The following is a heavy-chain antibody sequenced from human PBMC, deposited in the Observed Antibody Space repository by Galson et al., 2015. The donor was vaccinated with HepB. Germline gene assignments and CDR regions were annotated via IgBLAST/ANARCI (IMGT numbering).Heavy chain of an antibody. CDR3: ARDMTDNWFDP. CDR2: INPNSGGT. J-gene: IGHJ5*02. D-gene: IGHD2-21*02. CDR1: GYTFTGYY. V-gene: IGHV1-2*06. Sequence: SCKASGYTFTGYYMHWVRQAPGQGLEWMGRINPNSGGTNYAQKFQGRVTMTRDTSISTAYMELSRLRSDDTAVYYCARDMTDNWFDPWGQGTLVTVSS.